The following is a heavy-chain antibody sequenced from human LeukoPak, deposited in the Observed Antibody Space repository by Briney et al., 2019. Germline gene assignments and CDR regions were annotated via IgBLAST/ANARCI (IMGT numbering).Heavy chain of an antibody. CDR2: ISTNNGNT. Sequence: ASVKVSCKASGYTFTSHEISWVRQAPGQGLEWVGWISTNNGNTNYAQKVQGRVTLTTDTSTSTAYMELRSLRSDDAAVYYCAREGVVGGTTEYYFDYWGQGTLVTVSS. J-gene: IGHJ4*02. CDR1: GYTFTSHE. CDR3: AREGVVGGTTEYYFDY. D-gene: IGHD1-26*01. V-gene: IGHV1-18*01.